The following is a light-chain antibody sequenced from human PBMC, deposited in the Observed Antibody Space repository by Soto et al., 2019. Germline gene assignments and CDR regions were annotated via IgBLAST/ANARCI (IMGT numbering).Light chain of an antibody. CDR2: DAS. J-gene: IGKJ1*01. V-gene: IGKV3-20*01. CDR3: QQCSFSPRT. CDR1: QSVTNNC. Sequence: EIVLTQSPGTLSLSPGERATLSCRASQSVTNNCLDWFQQKPGQAPRLLIYDASIRADGIPDRFSGSGSETDFTLTISRLEPEDSAVYYCQQCSFSPRTFGQGTKVEIK.